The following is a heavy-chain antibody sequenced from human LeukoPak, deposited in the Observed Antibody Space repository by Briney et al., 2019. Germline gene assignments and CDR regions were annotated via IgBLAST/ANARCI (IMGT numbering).Heavy chain of an antibody. D-gene: IGHD2-21*02. J-gene: IGHJ4*02. Sequence: PGRSLRLSGAASGFTFSLYTMHWVRQGPGKGLEWVAVISYDGSDKYYADSVKGRFTISRDNSKNTLFLQMNSLRAEDTAVYLCARDVGGGDTFDYWGQGTLVTVSS. CDR2: ISYDGSDK. CDR1: GFTFSLYT. V-gene: IGHV3-30*04. CDR3: ARDVGGGDTFDY.